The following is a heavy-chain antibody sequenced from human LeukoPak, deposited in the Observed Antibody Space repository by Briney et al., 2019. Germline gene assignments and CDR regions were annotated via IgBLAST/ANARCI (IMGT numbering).Heavy chain of an antibody. V-gene: IGHV3-30-3*01. CDR2: ISYDGSNK. CDR1: GFTFSSYA. D-gene: IGHD5-18*01. CDR3: ARDQGGYSYGSFDY. J-gene: IGHJ4*02. Sequence: GGSLRLSCAASGFTFSSYAMHWVRQAPGKGLEWVAVISYDGSNKYYADSVKGRFTISRDNSKSTLYLQMNSLRAEDTAVYYCARDQGGYSYGSFDYWGQGTLVTVSS.